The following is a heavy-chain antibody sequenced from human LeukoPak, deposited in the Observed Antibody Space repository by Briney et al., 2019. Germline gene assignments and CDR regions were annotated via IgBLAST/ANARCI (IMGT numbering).Heavy chain of an antibody. J-gene: IGHJ4*02. Sequence: SETLSLTCTASGGSITGYYWSWIRQPAGKGLEWIGRIYTSGGTDYIPSLKSRVTMSLDTSKNQFSLNLSSVTAADTAVYYCARDAFGKSPRWGQGTLVTVSS. V-gene: IGHV4-4*07. CDR2: IYTSGGT. D-gene: IGHD1-14*01. CDR3: ARDAFGKSPR. CDR1: GGSITGYY.